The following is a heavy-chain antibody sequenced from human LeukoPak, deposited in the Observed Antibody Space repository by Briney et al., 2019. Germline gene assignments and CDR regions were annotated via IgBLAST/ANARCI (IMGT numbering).Heavy chain of an antibody. V-gene: IGHV4-38-2*02. CDR1: GYSISSNYH. D-gene: IGHD4-17*01. CDR2: IYHSGST. CDR3: ARGGERPTDLSGY. Sequence: SETLSLTCTVSGYSISSNYHWGWIRQPPGKGLEWIGSIYHSGSTYYNPSLKSRVTISVDMSKNQFSLKLSSVTAADTAVYYCARGGERPTDLSGYWGQGTLVTVSS. J-gene: IGHJ4*02.